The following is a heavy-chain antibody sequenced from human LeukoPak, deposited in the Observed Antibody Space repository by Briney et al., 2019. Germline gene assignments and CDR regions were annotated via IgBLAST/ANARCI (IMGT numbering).Heavy chain of an antibody. J-gene: IGHJ5*02. D-gene: IGHD2-15*01. CDR1: GGSISSYY. CDR3: AGTYCSGGDCYSSWFDP. Sequence: PSETLSLTCTVSGGSISSYYWSWIRQPPGKGLEWIGYIYYSGSTNYNPSLKSRVTISVDTSKNQFSLKLSSVTAADTAVYYCAGTYCSGGDCYSSWFDPWGQGTLVTVSS. CDR2: IYYSGST. V-gene: IGHV4-59*01.